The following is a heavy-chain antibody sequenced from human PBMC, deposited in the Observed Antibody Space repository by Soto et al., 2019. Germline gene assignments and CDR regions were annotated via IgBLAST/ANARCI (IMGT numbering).Heavy chain of an antibody. CDR1: GGSISSYY. CDR2: IYYSGST. D-gene: IGHD5-18*01. V-gene: IGHV4-59*08. J-gene: IGHJ3*02. CDR3: ARHAGIGGYSYGYDAFDI. Sequence: PSETLSLTCTVSGGSISSYYRSWIRQPPGKGLEWIGYIYYSGSTNYNPSLKSRVTISVDTSKNQFSLKLSSVTAADTAVYYCARHAGIGGYSYGYDAFDIWGQGTMVTV.